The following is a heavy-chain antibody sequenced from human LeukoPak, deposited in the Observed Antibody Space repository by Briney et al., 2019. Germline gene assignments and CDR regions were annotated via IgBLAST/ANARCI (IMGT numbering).Heavy chain of an antibody. D-gene: IGHD2-15*01. V-gene: IGHV4-59*05. CDR1: GGSISSYY. CDR2: IYYSGST. J-gene: IGHJ6*03. CDR3: ARLQGYMDV. Sequence: SETLSLTCTVSGGSISSYYWSWIRQPPGKGLEWIGSIYYSGSTYYNPSLKSRVTISVDTSKNQFSLKLSSVTAADTAVYYCARLQGYMDVWGKGTTVTISS.